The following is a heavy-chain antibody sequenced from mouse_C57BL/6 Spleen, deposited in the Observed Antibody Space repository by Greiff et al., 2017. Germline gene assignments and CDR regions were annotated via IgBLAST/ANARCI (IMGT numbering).Heavy chain of an antibody. Sequence: EVHLVESGGGLVKPGGSLKLSCAASGFTFSDYGMHWVRQAPEKGLEWVAYISSGSSTIYSADTVKGRFTITSDNAKNTLFLQMTSLRSEDTAMYYCARIHDYPYYYAMDYWGQGTSVTVSS. CDR3: ARIHDYPYYYAMDY. D-gene: IGHD2-4*01. CDR2: ISSGSSTI. V-gene: IGHV5-17*01. CDR1: GFTFSDYG. J-gene: IGHJ4*01.